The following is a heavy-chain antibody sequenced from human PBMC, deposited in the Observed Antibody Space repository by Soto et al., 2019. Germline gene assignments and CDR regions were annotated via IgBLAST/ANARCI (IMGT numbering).Heavy chain of an antibody. CDR2: INHSGST. D-gene: IGHD3-10*01. CDR1: GGSFSVYY. Sequence: PSETLSLTCAVYGGSFSVYYWSWIRQPPGKGLEWIGEINHSGSTNYNPSLKSRVTISVDTSKNQFSLKLSSVTAADTAVYYCARGRHYGSGTYGYYYGMDVWGQGTTVTVSS. CDR3: ARGRHYGSGTYGYYYGMDV. V-gene: IGHV4-34*01. J-gene: IGHJ6*02.